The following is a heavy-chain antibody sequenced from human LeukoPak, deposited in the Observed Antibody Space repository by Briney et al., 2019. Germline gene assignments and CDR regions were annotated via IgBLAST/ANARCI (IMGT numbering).Heavy chain of an antibody. CDR3: VRDRNNNYFDY. CDR2: IWSDGTKE. V-gene: IGHV3-33*01. CDR1: GFAFGIYG. D-gene: IGHD1-14*01. J-gene: IGHJ4*02. Sequence: GGSLRLSCAASGFAFGIYGIRWVRQAPGKGLEWVAFIWSDGTKEFYADSVKGRFTISRDNSNNTVYLHMNSLKAEDTALYYCVRDRNNNYFDYWGQGTLLTVSS.